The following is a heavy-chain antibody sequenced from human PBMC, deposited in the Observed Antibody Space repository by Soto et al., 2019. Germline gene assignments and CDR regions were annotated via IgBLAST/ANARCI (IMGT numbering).Heavy chain of an antibody. V-gene: IGHV3-30*04. CDR3: AREVHYSSSY. Sequence: QVQLVESGGGVVQPGRSLRLSCPASGFTFSDYAMHWVGQAPGKGLEWVALISHDGRNKYYADSVKGRFTISRDISKNTLFLEMNSLRTEDTAVYFCAREVHYSSSYWGQGTLVTVSS. CDR1: GFTFSDYA. D-gene: IGHD3-22*01. J-gene: IGHJ4*02. CDR2: ISHDGRNK.